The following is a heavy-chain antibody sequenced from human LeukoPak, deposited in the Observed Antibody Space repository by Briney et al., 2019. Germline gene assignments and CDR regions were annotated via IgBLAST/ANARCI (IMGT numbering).Heavy chain of an antibody. Sequence: GGSLRLSCAASGVTVSSSHMNWVRQAPGKGLEWVSVIYSGGSTYYGDSVKGRFTISRDNSKSTVYLQMNSVGVEDTAVYYCAAGRVFDYWGQGTLVTVSS. CDR1: GVTVSSSH. CDR2: IYSGGST. J-gene: IGHJ4*02. CDR3: AAGRVFDY. V-gene: IGHV3-66*01.